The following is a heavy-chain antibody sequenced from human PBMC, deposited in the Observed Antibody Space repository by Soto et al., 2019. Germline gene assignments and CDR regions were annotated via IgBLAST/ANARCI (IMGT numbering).Heavy chain of an antibody. J-gene: IGHJ4*02. V-gene: IGHV1-58*01. CDR3: AADGDGYDQKVDY. D-gene: IGHD2-21*01. CDR2: IVVGSGNT. CDR1: GFTFTSSA. Sequence: SVKVSCKASGFTFTSSAVQWVRQARGQRLEWMGWIVVGSGNTNYAQRFQERVTITRDMSTSTACMELSSLISEDTAVYYCAADGDGYDQKVDYWGQGTLVTVSS.